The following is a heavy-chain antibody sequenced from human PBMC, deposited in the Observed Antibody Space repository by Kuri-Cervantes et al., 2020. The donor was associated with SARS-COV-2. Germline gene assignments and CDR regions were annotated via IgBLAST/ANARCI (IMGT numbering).Heavy chain of an antibody. D-gene: IGHD2-2*01. CDR2: INPSGGST. CDR3: ARGVLVVPQNYYYYMDV. Sequence: ASVKVSCKASGYTFTSYYMHWVRQAPGQGLEWMGIINPSGGSTSYAQKFRGRVTMTRDTSTSTVYMELSSLRSEDTAVYYCARGVLVVPQNYYYYMDVWGKGTTVTVSS. CDR1: GYTFTSYY. J-gene: IGHJ6*03. V-gene: IGHV1-46*03.